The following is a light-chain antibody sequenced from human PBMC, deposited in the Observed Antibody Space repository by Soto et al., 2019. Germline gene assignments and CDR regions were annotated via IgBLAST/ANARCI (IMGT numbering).Light chain of an antibody. Sequence: DIQMTQSPSSLSASVRDRVTITCHASQDISNYLNWYQQKPGKAPKLLIYDASNLETGVPSRFSGSGSGTDFTFTISSLQPEDIATYYCQQYDNLPLTFGGGTKGDIK. V-gene: IGKV1-33*01. CDR3: QQYDNLPLT. CDR2: DAS. J-gene: IGKJ4*01. CDR1: QDISNY.